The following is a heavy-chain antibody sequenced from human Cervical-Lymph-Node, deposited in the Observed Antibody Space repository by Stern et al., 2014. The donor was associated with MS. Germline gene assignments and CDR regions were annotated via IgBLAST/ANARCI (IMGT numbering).Heavy chain of an antibody. D-gene: IGHD5-12*01. Sequence: VQLEESGAQVKMPGASVKVSCKASGYTFTSYAIHWVRQAPGHRPEGMVWINGGSGTTKYSQRFQGRVTLTRDTSANTAYMELSSLRSEDTAVYYCARGKSGTKPYWGQGTLVTVSS. CDR2: INGGSGTT. CDR1: GYTFTSYA. J-gene: IGHJ4*02. V-gene: IGHV1-3*01. CDR3: ARGKSGTKPY.